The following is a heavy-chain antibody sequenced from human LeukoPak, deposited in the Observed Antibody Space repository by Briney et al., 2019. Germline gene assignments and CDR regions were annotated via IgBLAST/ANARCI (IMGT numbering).Heavy chain of an antibody. CDR2: INPNSGGT. CDR1: GYTFTSYG. J-gene: IGHJ6*03. CDR3: ARDPSSSWYGSLYYYYYMDV. D-gene: IGHD6-13*01. Sequence: ASVKVSCKASGYTFTSYGISWVRQAPGQGLEWMGWINPNSGGTNYAQKFQGRVTMTRDTPISTAYMELSRLRSDDTAVYYCARDPSSSWYGSLYYYYYMDVWGKGTTVTISS. V-gene: IGHV1-2*02.